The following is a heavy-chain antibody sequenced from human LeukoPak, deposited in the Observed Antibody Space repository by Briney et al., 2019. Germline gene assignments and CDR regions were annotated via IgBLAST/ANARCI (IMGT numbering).Heavy chain of an antibody. CDR1: GYTFTSYD. D-gene: IGHD2-2*01. CDR3: ARVVVVPATIDY. Sequence: GASVKVSCKASGYTFTSYDINWVRQATGQGLEWMGWMNPNSGNTGYAQKFQGRVTMTRDTSISTAYMELSRLRSDDTAVYYCARVVVVPATIDYWGQGTLVTVSS. V-gene: IGHV1-8*01. CDR2: MNPNSGNT. J-gene: IGHJ4*02.